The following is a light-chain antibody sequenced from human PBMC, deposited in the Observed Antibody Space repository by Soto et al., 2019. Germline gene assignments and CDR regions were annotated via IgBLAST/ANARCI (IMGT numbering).Light chain of an antibody. CDR1: QSVSSN. CDR2: DTS. J-gene: IGKJ4*01. CDR3: QHYNIWPHMLA. Sequence: DIVLTQSPATLSASPGKRATLSCRASQSVSSNLAWYHQKPGQAPRLLIYDTSTRATDIPARFSGSGSGTEFTLNISSLHSEEFAVYYCQHYNIWPHMLAFGGGTKVEI. V-gene: IGKV3-15*01.